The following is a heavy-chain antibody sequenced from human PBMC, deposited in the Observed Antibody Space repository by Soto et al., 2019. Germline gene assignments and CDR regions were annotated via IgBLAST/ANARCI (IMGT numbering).Heavy chain of an antibody. CDR2: VDYSGNS. D-gene: IGHD6-19*01. J-gene: IGHJ4*02. Sequence: PSETLSLTCTVSGGSINTYYWSWIRQPPGKGLEWIGYVDYSGNSDSSPSLKSRVTISIDTSKKQVSLKLNSVTAADTAVYYCARNWSSVAGRFHFDYWGQGTPVTVSS. CDR1: GGSINTYY. CDR3: ARNWSSVAGRFHFDY. V-gene: IGHV4-59*01.